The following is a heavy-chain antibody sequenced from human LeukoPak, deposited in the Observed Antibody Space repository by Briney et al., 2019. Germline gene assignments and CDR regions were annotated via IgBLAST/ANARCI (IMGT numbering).Heavy chain of an antibody. Sequence: PGGSLRLSCAASGFNFSNFAMSWVRQAPGKGLEWLSVMTGPADTTYYAESVKGRFTISRDYSKSMAFLQMNSLRVEDTAIYYCAKGAEIDHWGQGTLVTVSS. J-gene: IGHJ4*02. CDR3: AKGAEIDH. CDR1: GFNFSNFA. V-gene: IGHV3-23*01. CDR2: MTGPADTT.